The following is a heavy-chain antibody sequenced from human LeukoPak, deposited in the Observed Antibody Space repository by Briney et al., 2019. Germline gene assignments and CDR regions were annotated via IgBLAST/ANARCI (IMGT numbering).Heavy chain of an antibody. V-gene: IGHV3-21*01. J-gene: IGHJ3*02. CDR2: ISSSSSYI. CDR1: GFTFSSYS. Sequence: GGSLRLSCAASGFTFSSYSMNWVRQAPGKGPEWVSSISSSSSYIYCADSVKGRFTISRDNAKNSLYLQMNSLRAEDTAVYYCARRHGGDAFDIWGQGTMVTVSS. CDR3: ARRHGGDAFDI.